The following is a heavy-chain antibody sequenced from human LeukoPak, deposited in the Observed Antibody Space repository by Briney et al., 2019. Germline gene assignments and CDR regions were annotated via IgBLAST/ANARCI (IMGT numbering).Heavy chain of an antibody. D-gene: IGHD3-16*01. Sequence: ASVKVSCKASGYTFTSYAMNWVRQAPGQGLEWMGWINTNTGNPTYAQGFTGRFVFSLDTSVSTAYLQISSLKSDDTAVYYCARGIDVSHFYDNNAYTFRSASDIWGQGTVVTVSS. CDR3: ARGIDVSHFYDNNAYTFRSASDI. CDR1: GYTFTSYA. J-gene: IGHJ3*02. CDR2: INTNTGNP. V-gene: IGHV7-4-1*02.